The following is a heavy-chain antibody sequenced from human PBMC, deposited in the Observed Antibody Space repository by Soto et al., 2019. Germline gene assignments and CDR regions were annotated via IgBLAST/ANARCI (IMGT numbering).Heavy chain of an antibody. D-gene: IGHD3-9*01. CDR2: IYHSGST. CDR3: ARGGRYYDILTGYHYGMDV. V-gene: IGHV4-30-2*01. CDR1: GGSISSGGYS. J-gene: IGHJ6*02. Sequence: TLSLTCAVSGGSISSGGYSWSWIRQPPGKGLEWIGYIYHSGSTYYNPSLKSRVTISVDRSKNQFSLKLSSVTAADTAVYYCARGGRYYDILTGYHYGMDVWGQGTTVTVSS.